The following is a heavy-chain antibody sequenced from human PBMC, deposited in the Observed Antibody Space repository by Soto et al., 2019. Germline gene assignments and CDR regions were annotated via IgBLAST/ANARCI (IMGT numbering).Heavy chain of an antibody. Sequence: GGSLRLSCAASGFTFSSYWMSWVRQAPGKGLEWVANIKQDGSEKYYVDSVKGRFTISRDNAKNSLYLQMNSLRAEDTAVYYCARDWDVVDYYYGMDVWGQGTTVTVSS. V-gene: IGHV3-7*05. D-gene: IGHD2-21*01. CDR3: ARDWDVVDYYYGMDV. J-gene: IGHJ6*02. CDR2: IKQDGSEK. CDR1: GFTFSSYW.